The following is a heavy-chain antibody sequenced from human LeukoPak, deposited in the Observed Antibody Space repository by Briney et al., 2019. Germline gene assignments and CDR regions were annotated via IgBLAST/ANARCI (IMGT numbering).Heavy chain of an antibody. Sequence: PSETLSLTCTVSGGSISSSSYYWGWIRQPPGKGLEWIGSIYYSGSTYYNPSLKSRVTISVDTSKNQFSLKLSSVTAADTAVYYCTRGVSSWSVYFDYWGQGTLVTVSS. D-gene: IGHD6-13*01. CDR1: GGSISSSSYY. CDR2: IYYSGST. V-gene: IGHV4-39*07. CDR3: TRGVSSWSVYFDY. J-gene: IGHJ4*02.